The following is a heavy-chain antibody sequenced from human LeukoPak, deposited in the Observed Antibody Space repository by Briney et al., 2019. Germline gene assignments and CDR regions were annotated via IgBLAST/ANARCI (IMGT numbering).Heavy chain of an antibody. D-gene: IGHD3-22*01. J-gene: IGHJ4*02. CDR1: GGSISSGDYY. V-gene: IGHV4-30-4*01. CDR2: IYNSGTT. CDR3: ARGQWLLPPEGY. Sequence: SQTLSLTCTVSGGSISSGDYYWSWLRQPPGKGLEWIGYIYNSGTTNYNPSLKSRVTISVDTSKNQFSLKLSSVTAADTAVYYCARGQWLLPPEGYWGQGTLVTVSS.